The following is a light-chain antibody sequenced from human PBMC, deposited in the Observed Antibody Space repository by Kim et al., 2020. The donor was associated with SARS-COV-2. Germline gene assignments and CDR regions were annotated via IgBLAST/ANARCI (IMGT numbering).Light chain of an antibody. J-gene: IGKJ4*01. Sequence: SPGESATIACRASQSISSTYLAWYQQKPGQAPRLLIYGASSRATGIPDRFSGSGSETDFTLTISRLEPEDFAVYYCQQYGSSPLLTFGGGTKLEI. CDR3: QQYGSSPLLT. V-gene: IGKV3-20*01. CDR2: GAS. CDR1: QSISSTY.